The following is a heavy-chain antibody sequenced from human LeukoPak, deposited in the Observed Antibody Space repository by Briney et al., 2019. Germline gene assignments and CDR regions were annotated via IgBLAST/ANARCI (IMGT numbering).Heavy chain of an antibody. Sequence: GGSLRLSCAASGFTFSNYAMSWVRQAPGKGLVWVSRLNSDGSSTSYADSVKGRFTISRDNAKNTLYLQMNSLRAEDTAVYYCARSYYYDSSGFRAYYFDYWGQGTLVTVSS. CDR1: GFTFSNYA. CDR2: LNSDGSST. J-gene: IGHJ4*02. D-gene: IGHD3-22*01. V-gene: IGHV3-74*01. CDR3: ARSYYYDSSGFRAYYFDY.